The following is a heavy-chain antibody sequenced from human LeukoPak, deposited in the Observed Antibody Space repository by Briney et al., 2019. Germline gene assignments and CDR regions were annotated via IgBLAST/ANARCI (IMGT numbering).Heavy chain of an antibody. CDR3: ARATGPYDAFDL. D-gene: IGHD1-1*01. J-gene: IGHJ3*01. Sequence: KPSETLSLTCAVYGGSFSGYYWSWIRQPPGKGLEWIGEINHSGSTNYNPSLKSRVTISVDTSKNQFSLKLSSVTAADTAVYYCARATGPYDAFDLWGQGTMVTVAS. V-gene: IGHV4-34*01. CDR1: GGSFSGYY. CDR2: INHSGST.